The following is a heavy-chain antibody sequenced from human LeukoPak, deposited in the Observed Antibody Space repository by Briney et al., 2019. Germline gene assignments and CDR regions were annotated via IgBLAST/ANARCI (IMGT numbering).Heavy chain of an antibody. J-gene: IGHJ6*04. CDR3: AELGITMIGGV. V-gene: IGHV3-7*01. CDR2: IKQDGSET. CDR1: GFTFSNYW. Sequence: GGSLRLSCAASGFTFSNYWMNWVRQAPGKGLEWVANIKQDGSETYYVDSVKGRFTISRDNAKNSLYLQMNSLRAEDTAVYYCAELGITMIGGVWGKGTTVTISS. D-gene: IGHD3-10*02.